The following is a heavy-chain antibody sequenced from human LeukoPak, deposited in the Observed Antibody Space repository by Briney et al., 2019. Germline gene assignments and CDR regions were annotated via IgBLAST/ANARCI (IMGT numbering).Heavy chain of an antibody. CDR3: ARHVVGNYDLLSFDY. V-gene: IGHV4-39*01. J-gene: IGHJ4*02. CDR2: MLYSGNT. Sequence: PSETLSLTCGVSGGSIISSSYYWGWIRQPLGKGLEWIASMLYSGNTYYNPSLKSRVTMSVDTTENQFSLKLSSVTAADTAVYYCARHVVGNYDLLSFDYWGQGSLVTVSS. CDR1: GGSIISSSYY. D-gene: IGHD2-21*01.